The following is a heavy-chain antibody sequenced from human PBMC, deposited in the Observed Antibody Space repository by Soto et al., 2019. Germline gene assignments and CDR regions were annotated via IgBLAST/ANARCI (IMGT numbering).Heavy chain of an antibody. J-gene: IGHJ4*02. CDR3: ARDYGMGATGRGVY. CDR2: ISYDGSNK. D-gene: IGHD1-26*01. V-gene: IGHV3-30-3*01. CDR1: GFTFSSYA. Sequence: QVQLVESGGGVVQPGRSLRLSCAASGFTFSSYAMHWVRQAPGKGLEWVAVISYDGSNKYYADSVKGRFTISRDNSKNTLYLQMNSLRAEDTAVYYCARDYGMGATGRGVYWGQGTLVTVSS.